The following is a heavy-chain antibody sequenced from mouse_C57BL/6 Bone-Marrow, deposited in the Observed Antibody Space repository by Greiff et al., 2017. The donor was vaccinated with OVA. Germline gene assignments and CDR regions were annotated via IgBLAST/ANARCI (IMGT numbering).Heavy chain of an antibody. Sequence: VKLQQSGAELARPGASVKLSCKASGYTFTSYGISWVKQRTGQGLEWIGEIYPRSGNTYYNEKFKGKATLTADKSSSTAYMELRSLTSADSAVYFCARRVTGFAYWGQGTLVTVSA. CDR2: IYPRSGNT. CDR3: ARRVTGFAY. D-gene: IGHD2-1*01. CDR1: GYTFTSYG. V-gene: IGHV1-81*01. J-gene: IGHJ3*01.